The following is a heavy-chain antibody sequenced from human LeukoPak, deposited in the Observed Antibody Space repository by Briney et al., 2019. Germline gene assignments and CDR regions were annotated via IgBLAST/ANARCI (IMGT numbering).Heavy chain of an antibody. V-gene: IGHV3-48*02. CDR1: GFTFSSYS. CDR3: VRDPDALDF. Sequence: GGFLRLSCAASGFTFSSYSMNWVRQAPGKGLEWVSYIRSSGSPIYYADSVRGRFTISRDNAKNSLYLQMNSLRDEDTAVYYCVRDPDALDFWGQGTPVTVSS. J-gene: IGHJ4*02. CDR2: IRSSGSPI.